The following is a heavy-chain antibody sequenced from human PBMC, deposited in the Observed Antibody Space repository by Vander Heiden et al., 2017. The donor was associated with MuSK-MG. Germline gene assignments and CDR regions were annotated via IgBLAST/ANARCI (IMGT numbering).Heavy chain of an antibody. CDR1: QFTFSSYS. CDR3: ATAKTAYYFDY. Sequence: EVQLVESGGGLVKPGGSLRLSCAASQFTFSSYSMSWVRQAPGKGLEWVSSISSSSSYIYYADSVKGRFTISRDNAKNSLYLQMNSLRAEDTAVYYCATAKTAYYFDYWGQGTLVTSPQ. V-gene: IGHV3-21*01. CDR2: ISSSSSYI. J-gene: IGHJ4*02.